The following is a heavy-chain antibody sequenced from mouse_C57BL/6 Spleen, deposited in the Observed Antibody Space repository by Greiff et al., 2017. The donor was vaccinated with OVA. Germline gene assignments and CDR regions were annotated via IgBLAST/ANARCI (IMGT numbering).Heavy chain of an antibody. CDR2: IHPTSGST. CDR1: GYTFTSYW. CDR3: ASPYGSSPPWFAY. V-gene: IGHV1-64*01. D-gene: IGHD1-1*01. J-gene: IGHJ3*01. Sequence: VQLQQSGAELVKPGASVKLSCKASGYTFTSYWMHWVKQRPGQGLEWIGMIHPTSGSTNYNEKFKSKATLTVDKSSSTAYMQLSSLTSEDSAVYYCASPYGSSPPWFAYWGQGTLVTVSA.